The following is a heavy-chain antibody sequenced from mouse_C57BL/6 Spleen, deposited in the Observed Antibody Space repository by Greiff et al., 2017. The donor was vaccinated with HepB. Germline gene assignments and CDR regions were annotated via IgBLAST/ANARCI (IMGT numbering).Heavy chain of an antibody. CDR2: IYPGSGST. Sequence: QVQLQQPGAELVKPGASVKMSCKASGYTFTSYWITWVKQRPGQGLAWIGDIYPGSGSTNYTEKFKSKATLTVDTSSSTAYMQLSSLTSEDSAVDYCARWGVRRCSYAMDYWGQGTSVTVSA. CDR3: ARWGVRRCSYAMDY. D-gene: IGHD2-14*01. J-gene: IGHJ4*01. V-gene: IGHV1-55*01. CDR1: GYTFTSYW.